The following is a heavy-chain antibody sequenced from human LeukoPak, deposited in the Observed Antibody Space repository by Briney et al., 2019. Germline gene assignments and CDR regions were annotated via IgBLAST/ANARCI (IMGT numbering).Heavy chain of an antibody. D-gene: IGHD3-22*01. CDR3: ARQAYGSRFDAFDI. Sequence: GESLKISCEASGYKFTTDYIGWVHQMPGKGLEWMGIIYPDDSETNYSPSFKGQVTMSVDKSITTAFLQWSSLKASDTAMYYCARQAYGSRFDAFDIWGQGTMVTVSS. CDR1: GYKFTTDY. J-gene: IGHJ3*02. V-gene: IGHV5-51*07. CDR2: IYPDDSET.